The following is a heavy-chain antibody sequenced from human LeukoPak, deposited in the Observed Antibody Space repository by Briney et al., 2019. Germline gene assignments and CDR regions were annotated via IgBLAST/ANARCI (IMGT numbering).Heavy chain of an antibody. D-gene: IGHD3-10*01. Sequence: SGTLSLTCTVSGGSINTYYWNWIRQPPGKGLEWIGYIYYSGSTNYNPSLKSRVTISVDTSKNQFSLKLSSVTAADTAVYYCARLSGSLVRGVICFDYWGQGTLVTVSS. CDR1: GGSINTYY. CDR2: IYYSGST. J-gene: IGHJ4*02. CDR3: ARLSGSLVRGVICFDY. V-gene: IGHV4-59*08.